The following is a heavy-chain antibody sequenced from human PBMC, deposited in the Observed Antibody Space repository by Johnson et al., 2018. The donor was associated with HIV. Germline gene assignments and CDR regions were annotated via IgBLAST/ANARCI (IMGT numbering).Heavy chain of an antibody. Sequence: VQLVESGGGVVRPGGSLRLSCAASGFTFDDYGMSWVRQAPGKGLEWVSVIYSGGSTYYADSVKGRFTISRDNSKNTLYLQMNSLRPEDTAVYYCARVEGGSSSRFSPLGAFDIWGQGTMVTVSS. CDR3: ARVEGGSSSRFSPLGAFDI. CDR2: IYSGGST. CDR1: GFTFDDYG. D-gene: IGHD6-13*01. V-gene: IGHV3-66*01. J-gene: IGHJ3*02.